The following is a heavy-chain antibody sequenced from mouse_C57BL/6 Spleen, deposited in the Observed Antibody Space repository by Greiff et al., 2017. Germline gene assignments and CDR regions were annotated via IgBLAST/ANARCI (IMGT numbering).Heavy chain of an antibody. CDR1: GYTFTDYN. Sequence: EVQGVESGPELVKPWASVKIPCKASGYTFTDYNMDWVKQSHGKSLEWIGDINPNNGGTIYNQKFKGKATLTVDKSSSTAYMELRSLTSEDTAVYYCARRGGNYGGDAMDYWGQGTSVTVSS. J-gene: IGHJ4*01. V-gene: IGHV1-18*01. D-gene: IGHD2-1*01. CDR2: INPNNGGT. CDR3: ARRGGNYGGDAMDY.